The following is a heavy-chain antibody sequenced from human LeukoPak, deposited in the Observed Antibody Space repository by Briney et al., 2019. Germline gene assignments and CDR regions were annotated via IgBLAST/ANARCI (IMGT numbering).Heavy chain of an antibody. J-gene: IGHJ4*02. V-gene: IGHV4-30-2*01. Sequence: SQTLSLTCAVSGGSISNGGYSWSWIRQPPGKGLEWIGYIYHNASTYYNPSLKSRVTISVDRSKNQFSLKLSSVTAADTAVYYCARDLPPTYWGQGTLVTVSS. CDR3: ARDLPPTY. CDR2: IYHNAST. CDR1: GGSISNGGYS.